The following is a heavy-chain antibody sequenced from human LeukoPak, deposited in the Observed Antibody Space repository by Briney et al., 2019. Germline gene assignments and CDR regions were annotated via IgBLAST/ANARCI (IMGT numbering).Heavy chain of an antibody. CDR3: ARSYDFWSGYYNSYYYYYMDV. V-gene: IGHV1-69*06. Sequence: ASVKVSCKASGGTFSSYAISWVRQAPGQGLEWMGGIIPIFGTANYAQKFQGRVTITADKSTSTAYMELSSLRSEDTAVYYCARSYDFWSGYYNSYYYYYMDVWGKGTTVTVSS. J-gene: IGHJ6*03. CDR1: GGTFSSYA. D-gene: IGHD3-3*01. CDR2: IIPIFGTA.